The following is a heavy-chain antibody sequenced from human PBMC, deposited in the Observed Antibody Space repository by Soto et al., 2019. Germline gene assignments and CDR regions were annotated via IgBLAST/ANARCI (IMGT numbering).Heavy chain of an antibody. J-gene: IGHJ6*02. CDR3: AKHEADRQLAPYGMDV. CDR2: ISYDGSNK. V-gene: IGHV3-30*18. D-gene: IGHD6-13*01. CDR1: GFTFSSYG. Sequence: GGSLRLSCAASGFTFSSYGMHWVRQAPGKGLEWVAVISYDGSNKYYADSVKGRFTISRDNSKNTLYLQMNSLRAEDTAVYYCAKHEADRQLAPYGMDVWGQGTTVTVSS.